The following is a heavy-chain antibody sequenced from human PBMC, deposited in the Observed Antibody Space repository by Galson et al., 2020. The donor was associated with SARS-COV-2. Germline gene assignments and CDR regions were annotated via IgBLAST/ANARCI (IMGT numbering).Heavy chain of an antibody. CDR1: GGSFSGYY. J-gene: IGHJ6*03. D-gene: IGHD3-22*01. V-gene: IGHV4-34*01. CDR2: INHSGST. Sequence: SETLSLTCAVYGGSFSGYYWSWIRQPPGKGLEWIGEINHSGSTNYNPSLKSRVTISVDTSKNQFSLKLSSVTAADTAVYYCARVETDYHDSSVFLYYYYMDVWGKGTTVTISS. CDR3: ARVETDYHDSSVFLYYYYMDV.